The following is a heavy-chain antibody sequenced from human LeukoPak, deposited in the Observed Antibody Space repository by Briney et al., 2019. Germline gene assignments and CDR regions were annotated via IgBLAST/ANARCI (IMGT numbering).Heavy chain of an antibody. CDR2: MNPNSGNA. Sequence: ASVKVSCKASGYTFTSYDISWVRQATGQGLEWMGWMNPNSGNAGYAQRFQGRVTMTRNNSISTAYMELTSLRSEDTAVYYCGRPLQRGSWTQRALDYWGQGTLVTISS. V-gene: IGHV1-8*01. CDR1: GYTFTSYD. J-gene: IGHJ4*02. CDR3: GRPLQRGSWTQRALDY. D-gene: IGHD3-10*01.